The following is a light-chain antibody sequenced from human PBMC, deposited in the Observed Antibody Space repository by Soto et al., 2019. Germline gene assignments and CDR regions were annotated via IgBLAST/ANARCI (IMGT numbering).Light chain of an antibody. CDR1: LSVSSY. CDR2: DAS. J-gene: IGKJ1*01. V-gene: IGKV3-11*01. Sequence: EIVLTQSPATLSLSPGERATFSCRASLSVSSYLAWYQQKPGQAPRLLIYDASNRATGIPARFSGSGSGTDFTLTISSLEPEDFAVYYCQQRSNWPRTFGPGTKVDIK. CDR3: QQRSNWPRT.